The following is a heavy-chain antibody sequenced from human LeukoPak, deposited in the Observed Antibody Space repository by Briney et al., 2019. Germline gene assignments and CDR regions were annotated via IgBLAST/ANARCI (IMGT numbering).Heavy chain of an antibody. CDR3: ARAKPAVRRNSGPDY. Sequence: GASVKVSCKASGYTFTSYYMHWVRQAPGQGLEWMGIINPSGGSTSYAQKFQGRVTMTRDTSTSTVYMELSSLRSEDTAVCYCARAKPAVRRNSGPDYWGQGTLVTVSS. V-gene: IGHV1-46*01. J-gene: IGHJ4*02. CDR1: GYTFTSYY. CDR2: INPSGGST. D-gene: IGHD2/OR15-2a*01.